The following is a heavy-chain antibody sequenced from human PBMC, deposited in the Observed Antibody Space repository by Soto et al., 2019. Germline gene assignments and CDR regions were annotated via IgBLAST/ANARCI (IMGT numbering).Heavy chain of an antibody. CDR2: ISAYNGNT. Sequence: QVQLVQSGAEVKKPGASVKVSCKASGYTFTSYGISWVRQAPGQGLEWMGWISAYNGNTNYAQKLQGRVTMTTATSTSSAYMELRSLRCDDRAVYYCALDWAAAGPFDYWGQGTLVTVAS. D-gene: IGHD6-13*01. J-gene: IGHJ4*02. V-gene: IGHV1-18*01. CDR3: ALDWAAAGPFDY. CDR1: GYTFTSYG.